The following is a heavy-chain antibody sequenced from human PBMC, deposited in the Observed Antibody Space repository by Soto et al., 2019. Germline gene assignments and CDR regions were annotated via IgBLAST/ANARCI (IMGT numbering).Heavy chain of an antibody. V-gene: IGHV4-59*01. J-gene: IGHJ4*02. D-gene: IGHD6-19*01. CDR1: GGSISSYY. Sequence: PSETLSLTCTVSGGSISSYYWSWIRQPPGKGLEWIGYIYYSGSTNYNPSLKSRITISVDTSKNEFSLKLNSVTAADTAVYYCAREYSSGWYRFDYWGQGTLVTVSS. CDR2: IYYSGST. CDR3: AREYSSGWYRFDY.